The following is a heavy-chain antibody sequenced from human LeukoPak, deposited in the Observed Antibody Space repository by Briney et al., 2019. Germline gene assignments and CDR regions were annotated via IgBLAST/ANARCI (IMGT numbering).Heavy chain of an antibody. CDR3: ARVMGTYCGGGCYSGFDY. D-gene: IGHD2-21*01. J-gene: IGHJ4*02. CDR2: INPNSGGT. V-gene: IGHV1-2*02. Sequence: ASVKVSCKASGYTFTGYYMHWVRQAPGQGLEWMGWINPNSGGTNYAQKFQGRVTMTRDTSISTAYMELSRLRSDDTAVYYCARVMGTYCGGGCYSGFDYWGQGTLVTVSS. CDR1: GYTFTGYY.